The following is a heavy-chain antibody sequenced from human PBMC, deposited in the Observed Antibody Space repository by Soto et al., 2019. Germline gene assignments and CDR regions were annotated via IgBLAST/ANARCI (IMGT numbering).Heavy chain of an antibody. D-gene: IGHD3-16*01. CDR2: VYFSGST. V-gene: IGHV4-61*08. J-gene: IGHJ5*02. CDR1: GDSVSSGDYY. Sequence: SDTLSLTCSVSGDSVSSGDYYWSWIRQPPGKGLEWIGHVYFSGSTNYIPSLKSRLTMSVDTAKNQFSLKLSSVTAADTAVYYCARIPVDTYMIYWSDPWGQGTQVTVSS. CDR3: ARIPVDTYMIYWSDP.